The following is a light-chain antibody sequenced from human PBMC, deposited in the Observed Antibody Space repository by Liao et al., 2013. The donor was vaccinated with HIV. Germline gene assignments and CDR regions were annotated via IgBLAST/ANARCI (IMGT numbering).Light chain of an antibody. Sequence: SYELTQSPSVSVSPGQTVAIMCSGDKLGDKYTCWYQQKPGQSPVLVIYEDSKRPSGIPEQFSGSSSGTTVTLTISGVQAEDEADYYCQSADSSATYAVFGGGTKLTVL. V-gene: IGLV3-25*03. J-gene: IGLJ3*02. CDR1: KLGDKY. CDR3: QSADSSATYAV. CDR2: EDS.